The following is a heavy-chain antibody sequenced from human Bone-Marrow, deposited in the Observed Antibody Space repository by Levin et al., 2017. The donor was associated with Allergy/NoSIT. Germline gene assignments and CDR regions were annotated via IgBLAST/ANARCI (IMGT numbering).Heavy chain of an antibody. J-gene: IGHJ6*02. CDR1: GYTFTGYY. CDR2: TNPNSGAT. CDR3: GRAAVPWQQPYGGYGMDV. D-gene: IGHD6-13*01. V-gene: IGHV1-2*02. Sequence: ASVKVSCTASGYTFTGYYIHWVRQAPGQGLEWMGWTNPNSGATNYAQKFQGRVVMSRDTFMRTAYMEITSLTSNDAAVYYCGRAAVPWQQPYGGYGMDVWGQGTTVTVS.